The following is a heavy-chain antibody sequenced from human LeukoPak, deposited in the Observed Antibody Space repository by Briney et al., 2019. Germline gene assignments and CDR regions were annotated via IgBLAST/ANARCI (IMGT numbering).Heavy chain of an antibody. J-gene: IGHJ4*02. CDR1: GFTFSSYA. CDR3: AKDVIADQGRNFDY. CDR2: ISGSGGST. D-gene: IGHD6-13*01. Sequence: GSLRLSCAASGFTFSSYAMSWVRQAPGKGLEWVSSISGSGGSTYYADSVKGRFTISRDNSKNTLYLQMNSLRAEDTAVYYCAKDVIADQGRNFDYWGQGTLVTVSS. V-gene: IGHV3-23*01.